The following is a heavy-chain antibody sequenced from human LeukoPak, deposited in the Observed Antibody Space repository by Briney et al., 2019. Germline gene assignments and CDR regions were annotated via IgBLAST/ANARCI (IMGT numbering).Heavy chain of an antibody. D-gene: IGHD3/OR15-3a*01. CDR2: IDPTDSYT. Sequence: GESLQISCKGSGDSFTSYWISWVRQMPGKGLEWMGRIDPTDSYTNYSPSFQGHVTISADKSISTAYLQWSSLKASDTAMYYCARDGRDYYYAMDGWGQGTTVTVS. CDR3: ARDGRDYYYAMDG. CDR1: GDSFTSYW. V-gene: IGHV5-10-1*01. J-gene: IGHJ6*02.